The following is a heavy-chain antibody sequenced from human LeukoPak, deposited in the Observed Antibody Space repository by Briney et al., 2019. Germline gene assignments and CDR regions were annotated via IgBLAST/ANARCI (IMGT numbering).Heavy chain of an antibody. CDR2: INTNTGNP. J-gene: IGHJ6*03. D-gene: IGHD2-2*01. Sequence: GASVKVSCKVSGYTLTELSMHWVRQAPGKGLEWMGWINTNTGNPTYAQGFTGRFVFSLDTSVSTAYLQISSLKAEDTAVYYCARGLYCSSTSCYYYMDVWGKGTTVAVSS. CDR3: ARGLYCSSTSCYYYMDV. V-gene: IGHV7-4-1*02. CDR1: GYTLTELS.